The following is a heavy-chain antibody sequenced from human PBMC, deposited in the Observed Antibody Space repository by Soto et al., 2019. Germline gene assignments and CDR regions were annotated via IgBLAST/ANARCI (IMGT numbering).Heavy chain of an antibody. CDR3: AKXXXQXXTIFDY. J-gene: IGHJ4*02. Sequence: EVQLLESGGGLVQPGESLRLSCVASGFTFXNYAMSWVRQAPGKGLEWVSGISGSGGTTYYADSVKGRFTISRDNSKNTLFLQMNSLRAGDTAVYXXAKXXXQXXTIFDYWGQGALVTVSS. CDR1: GFTFXNYA. CDR2: ISGSGGTT. V-gene: IGHV3-23*01.